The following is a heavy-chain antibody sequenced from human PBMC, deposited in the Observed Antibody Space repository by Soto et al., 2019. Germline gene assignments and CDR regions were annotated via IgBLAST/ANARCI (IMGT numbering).Heavy chain of an antibody. CDR1: GFTFSSYG. D-gene: IGHD5-18*01. CDR3: AKGEADTAPYYYGMDV. Sequence: QVQLVESGGGVVQPGRSLRLSCAASGFTFSSYGMHWVRQAPGKGLEWVAVISYDGSNKYYADSVKGRFTISRDNSKNTLYLQMNSRRAEDTAVYYCAKGEADTAPYYYGMDVWGQGTTVTVSS. V-gene: IGHV3-30*18. J-gene: IGHJ6*02. CDR2: ISYDGSNK.